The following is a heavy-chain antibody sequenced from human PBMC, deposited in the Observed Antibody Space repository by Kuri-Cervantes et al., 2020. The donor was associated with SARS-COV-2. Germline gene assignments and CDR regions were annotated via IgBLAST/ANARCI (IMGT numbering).Heavy chain of an antibody. Sequence: SETLSLTCTVSGGSISSHYWSWIRQPPGKGLEWIGYVYSSGSANYSPSLKSPGTMSVDTSKNQFSLKLTSVTAADTAVYYCTRAGYDNSGYYYSFDFWGQGTLVTVSS. J-gene: IGHJ4*02. D-gene: IGHD3-22*01. CDR2: VYSSGSA. CDR3: TRAGYDNSGYYYSFDF. V-gene: IGHV4-59*11. CDR1: GGSISSHY.